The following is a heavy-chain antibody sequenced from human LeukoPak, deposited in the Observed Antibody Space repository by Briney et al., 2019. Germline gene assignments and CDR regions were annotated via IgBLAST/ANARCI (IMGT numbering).Heavy chain of an antibody. Sequence: ASVKVSCKASGYTFTSYGISWVRQAPGQGLEWMGIINPSGGSTSYAQKFQGRVTMTRDTSTSTVYMELSSLRSEDTAVYYCARHPPQDGNYYDSSGRLSYFDYWGQGTLVTVSS. CDR3: ARHPPQDGNYYDSSGRLSYFDY. CDR2: INPSGGST. D-gene: IGHD3-22*01. J-gene: IGHJ4*02. V-gene: IGHV1-46*01. CDR1: GYTFTSYG.